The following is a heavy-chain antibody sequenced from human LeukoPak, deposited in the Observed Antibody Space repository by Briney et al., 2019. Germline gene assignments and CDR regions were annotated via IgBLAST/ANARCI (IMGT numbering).Heavy chain of an antibody. D-gene: IGHD3-9*01. V-gene: IGHV3-74*01. CDR3: ANGGRGLRYFDWLFSPFFDY. J-gene: IGHJ4*02. Sequence: GGSLRLSCAASGFTFSSYWMHWVRQAPGKGLVWVSRISSDGSGTNYADSVKGRFTISRDNAKSALYLQMNSLRAEDTAVYYCANGGRGLRYFDWLFSPFFDYWGQGTLVTVSS. CDR2: ISSDGSGT. CDR1: GFTFSSYW.